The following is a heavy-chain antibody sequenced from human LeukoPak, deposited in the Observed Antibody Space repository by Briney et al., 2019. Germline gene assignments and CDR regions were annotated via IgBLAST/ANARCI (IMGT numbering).Heavy chain of an antibody. V-gene: IGHV1-2*02. Sequence: ASVKVSCKASGYTFTSYYMHWVRQAPGQGLEWMGWINPNSGGTNYAQKFQGRVTMTRDTSISTAYMELSRLRSDDTAVYYCARGEANWVNWFDPWGQGTPVTVSS. CDR3: ARGEANWVNWFDP. CDR2: INPNSGGT. CDR1: GYTFTSYY. D-gene: IGHD7-27*01. J-gene: IGHJ5*02.